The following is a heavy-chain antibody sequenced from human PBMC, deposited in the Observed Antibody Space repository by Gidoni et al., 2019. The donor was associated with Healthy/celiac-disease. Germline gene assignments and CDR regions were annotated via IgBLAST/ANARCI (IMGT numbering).Heavy chain of an antibody. V-gene: IGHV4-34*01. Sequence: QVQLQQWGAGLLKPSETLSLTCAVYGGSFSGYYWSWIRQPPGKGLEWIGEINHSGSTNYNPSLKSRVTISVDTSKNQFSLKLSSVTAADTAVYYCARRLLDSSSWYVKNYYYYYGMDVWGQGTTVTVSS. CDR1: GGSFSGYY. D-gene: IGHD6-13*01. J-gene: IGHJ6*02. CDR2: INHSGST. CDR3: ARRLLDSSSWYVKNYYYYYGMDV.